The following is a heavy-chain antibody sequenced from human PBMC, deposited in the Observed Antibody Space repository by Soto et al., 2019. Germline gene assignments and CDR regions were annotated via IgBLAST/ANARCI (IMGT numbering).Heavy chain of an antibody. D-gene: IGHD2-2*01. J-gene: IGHJ4*02. V-gene: IGHV3-23*01. Sequence: GGSLRLSCAASGFTFSSYAMSWVRQAPGKGLEWVSAISGSGGSTYYADSVKGRFTISRDNSKNTLYLQMNSLRADDAAVDYCAKDGCRSTSGYHFDYWGQGTLVTVSS. CDR3: AKDGCRSTSGYHFDY. CDR2: ISGSGGST. CDR1: GFTFSSYA.